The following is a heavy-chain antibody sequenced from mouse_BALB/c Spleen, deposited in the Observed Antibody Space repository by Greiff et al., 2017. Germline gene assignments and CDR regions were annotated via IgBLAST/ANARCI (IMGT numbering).Heavy chain of an antibody. J-gene: IGHJ2*01. Sequence: EVKLVESGGGLVQPGGSRKLSCAASGFTFSSFGMHWVRQAPEKGLEWVAYISSGSSIIYYADTVKGRSTISRDNPKNTLFLQMTSLRSEDTAMYYCARGYYDSFDYWGQGTTLTVSS. V-gene: IGHV5-17*02. D-gene: IGHD2-4*01. CDR3: ARGYYDSFDY. CDR2: ISSGSSII. CDR1: GFTFSSFG.